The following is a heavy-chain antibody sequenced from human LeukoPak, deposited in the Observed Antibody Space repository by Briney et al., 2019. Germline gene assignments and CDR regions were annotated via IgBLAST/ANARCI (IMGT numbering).Heavy chain of an antibody. CDR3: ARAHGPQWAFDI. D-gene: IGHD6-19*01. V-gene: IGHV3-30*03. J-gene: IGHJ3*02. Sequence: GGSLRLSCAASGFTFSSYGMHWVRQAPGKGLEWVAVISYDGSNKYYADSVKGRFTISRDNSKNTLYLQMNSLRAEDTAVYYCARAHGPQWAFDIWGQGTAVTVSS. CDR1: GFTFSSYG. CDR2: ISYDGSNK.